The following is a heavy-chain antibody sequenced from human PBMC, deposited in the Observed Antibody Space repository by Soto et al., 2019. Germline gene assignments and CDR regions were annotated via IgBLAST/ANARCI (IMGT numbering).Heavy chain of an antibody. D-gene: IGHD4-17*01. J-gene: IGHJ4*02. CDR1: GGSISGSSYY. CDR3: ASFSGATYGDYGGGIKY. Sequence: PLETLSLTCTVSGGSISGSSYYWGWIRQPPGKGLECIGSVHYSGSTDYNPSLKSRVTISVDTSKNQFSLKLSSVTAADTAVYFCASFSGATYGDYGGGIKYWGQGTLVTVSS. CDR2: VHYSGST. V-gene: IGHV4-39*01.